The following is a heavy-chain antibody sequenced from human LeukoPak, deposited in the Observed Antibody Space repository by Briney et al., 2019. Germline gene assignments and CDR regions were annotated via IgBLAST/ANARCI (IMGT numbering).Heavy chain of an antibody. Sequence: SETLSLTCAVYGGSFSGYYWSWIRQPPGKGLEWIGEINHSGSTNYNPSLKSRVTISVDTSKNQFSLKLSSVTAADTAVYYCARRHYDGGYFDYWGQGTLVTVSS. V-gene: IGHV4-34*01. J-gene: IGHJ4*02. CDR1: GGSFSGYY. D-gene: IGHD3-22*01. CDR3: ARRHYDGGYFDY. CDR2: INHSGST.